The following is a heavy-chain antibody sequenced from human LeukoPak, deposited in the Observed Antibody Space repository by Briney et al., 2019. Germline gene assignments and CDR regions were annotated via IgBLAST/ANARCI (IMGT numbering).Heavy chain of an antibody. Sequence: ASVKVSCKASGYTFTSYGISWVRQAPGQGLEWMGWISAYNGNTNYAQRLQGRVTMTTDTSTSTAYMELRSLRSDDTAVYYCARWAGLLLFGVDYPGAFDIWGQGTMVTVSS. J-gene: IGHJ3*02. CDR1: GYTFTSYG. V-gene: IGHV1-18*01. CDR2: ISAYNGNT. CDR3: ARWAGLLLFGVDYPGAFDI. D-gene: IGHD3-3*01.